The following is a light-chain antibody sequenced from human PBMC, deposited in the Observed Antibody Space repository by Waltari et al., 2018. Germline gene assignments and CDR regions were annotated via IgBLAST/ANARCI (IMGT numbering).Light chain of an antibody. J-gene: IGKJ4*01. CDR3: QQYYSTPLT. CDR2: CAS. Sequence: IVMTQSPDSLALSLGERATLHCNSSQSVLYSSNNKNYFAWYQQKPGQPPKLLIYCASTRESGVPDRFSGSGSGTDLTLTISSLQAEDVAVYYCQQYYSTPLTFGGGTKVEIK. V-gene: IGKV4-1*01. CDR1: QSVLYSSNNKNY.